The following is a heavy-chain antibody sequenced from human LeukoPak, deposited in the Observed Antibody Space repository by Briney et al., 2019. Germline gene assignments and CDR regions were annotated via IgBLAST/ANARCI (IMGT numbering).Heavy chain of an antibody. D-gene: IGHD6-13*01. CDR1: GFTFSDYY. CDR2: ISSSGSTI. CDR3: ARVAAAGLNWFNP. V-gene: IGHV3-11*01. Sequence: PGGSLRLSCADTGFTFSDYYMSWIRQAPGRGLEWVSYISSSGSTIYYADSVKGRFTISRDNAKNSPYLQMNSLRAEDTAVYYCARVAAAGLNWFNPWGQGTLVTVSS. J-gene: IGHJ5*02.